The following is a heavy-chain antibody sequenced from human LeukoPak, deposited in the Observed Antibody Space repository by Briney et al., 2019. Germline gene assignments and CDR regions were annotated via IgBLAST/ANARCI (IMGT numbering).Heavy chain of an antibody. CDR2: ISGSGGST. V-gene: IGHV3-23*01. D-gene: IGHD2-15*01. CDR3: AKGSQYCSGGSRPFDY. CDR1: GFTFSSYA. Sequence: GGSLRLSCEASGFTFSSYAMSWVRQAPGKGLEWVSGISGSGGSTYYADSVKGRFTISRDNSKNTLYLQMNSLRAEDTAVYYCAKGSQYCSGGSRPFDYWGQGTLVTVSS. J-gene: IGHJ4*02.